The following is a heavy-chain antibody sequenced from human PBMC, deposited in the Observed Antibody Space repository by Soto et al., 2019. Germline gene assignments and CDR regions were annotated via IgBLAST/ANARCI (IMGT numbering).Heavy chain of an antibody. CDR1: GYTFTGYY. V-gene: IGHV1-2*04. Sequence: ASVKVSCKASGYTFTGYYMHWVRQAPGQGLEWMGWINPNSGGTNYAQKFQGWVTMTRDTSISTAYMELSRLRSDDTAVYYCARGWGDYGDYERHDYYMDVWGKGTTVTVSS. J-gene: IGHJ6*03. CDR3: ARGWGDYGDYERHDYYMDV. D-gene: IGHD4-17*01. CDR2: INPNSGGT.